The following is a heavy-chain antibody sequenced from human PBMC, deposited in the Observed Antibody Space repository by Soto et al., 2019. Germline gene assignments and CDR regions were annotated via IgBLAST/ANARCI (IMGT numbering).Heavy chain of an antibody. J-gene: IGHJ4*02. CDR3: ARGPGSMTTVNQFDY. V-gene: IGHV5-51*01. D-gene: IGHD4-17*01. Sequence: GESLKISCKGSGYSFTSYWIGWVRQMPGKGLEWMGIIYPGDSDTRYSPSFQGQVTISADKSISTAYLQWSSLKASDTAMYYCARGPGSMTTVNQFDYWGQGTLVTVSS. CDR1: GYSFTSYW. CDR2: IYPGDSDT.